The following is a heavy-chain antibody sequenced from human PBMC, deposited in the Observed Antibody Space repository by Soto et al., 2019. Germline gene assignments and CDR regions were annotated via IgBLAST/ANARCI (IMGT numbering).Heavy chain of an antibody. CDR3: AREGVMGVGATTINDAFDI. D-gene: IGHD1-26*01. CDR1: GGSFSGYY. V-gene: IGHV4-34*01. CDR2: INHSGST. J-gene: IGHJ3*02. Sequence: CETLSLTCSVYGGSFSGYYWSWIRQPPGKGLEWIGEINHSGSTNYNPSLKSRVTISVDTSKNQFSLKLSSVTAADTAVYYCAREGVMGVGATTINDAFDIWGQGTMVTVSS.